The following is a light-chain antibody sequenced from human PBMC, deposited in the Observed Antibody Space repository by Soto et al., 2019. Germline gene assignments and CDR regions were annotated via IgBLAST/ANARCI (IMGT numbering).Light chain of an antibody. CDR3: LLSYSGLRV. J-gene: IGLJ2*01. CDR1: TGAVTSGHY. Sequence: QAVVTQEPSLTVSPGVTVTLTRGSSTGAVTSGHYPYWFQQKPGQAPRTLIYDTNNKNSWTPARFSASLLGGKAALTLSGALPEDEAEYYCLLSYSGLRVFGGGTKLTVL. V-gene: IGLV7-46*01. CDR2: DTN.